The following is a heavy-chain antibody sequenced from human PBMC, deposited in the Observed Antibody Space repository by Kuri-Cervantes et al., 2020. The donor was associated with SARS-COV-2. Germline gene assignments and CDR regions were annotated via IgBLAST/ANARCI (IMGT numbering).Heavy chain of an antibody. CDR3: ARDPSQGRADI. V-gene: IGHV3-21*01. CDR1: GFTLSSHS. J-gene: IGHJ3*02. Sequence: GESLKISCAASGFTLSSHSVNWVRQAPGKGLEWVSSIGSRSSPTYYSDSVRGRFTISRDNAKNSLYLQMNSLRAEDTAVYYCARDPSQGRADIWGQGTMVTVSS. CDR2: IGSRSSPT.